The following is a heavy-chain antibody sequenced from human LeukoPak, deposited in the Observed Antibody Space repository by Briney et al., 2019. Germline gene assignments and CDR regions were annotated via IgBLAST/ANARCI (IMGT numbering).Heavy chain of an antibody. Sequence: ASVKVSCKASGYTFTSYDISWVRQATGQGLEWMGWMNPNSGDTGYAQKFQGRVTITRNTSISTAYMELSSLRSEDTAVYYCARGRGTTVTTDYYYYMDVWGKGTTVTVSS. CDR1: GYTFTSYD. D-gene: IGHD4-17*01. CDR2: MNPNSGDT. J-gene: IGHJ6*03. CDR3: ARGRGTTVTTDYYYYMDV. V-gene: IGHV1-8*01.